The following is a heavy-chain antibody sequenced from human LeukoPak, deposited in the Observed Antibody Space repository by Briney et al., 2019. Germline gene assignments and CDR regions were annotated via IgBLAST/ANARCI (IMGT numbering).Heavy chain of an antibody. J-gene: IGHJ4*02. CDR2: IYYSGST. V-gene: IGHV4-31*03. CDR3: ARDSEAGFDY. D-gene: IGHD6-19*01. Sequence: SQTLSLTCTVSGGSISSGGYYWSWIRQHPGQGLEWIGYIYYSGSTYYNPSLKSRVTISVDTSKNQFSLKLSSVTAADTAVYYCARDSEAGFDYWGQGTLVTVSS. CDR1: GGSISSGGYY.